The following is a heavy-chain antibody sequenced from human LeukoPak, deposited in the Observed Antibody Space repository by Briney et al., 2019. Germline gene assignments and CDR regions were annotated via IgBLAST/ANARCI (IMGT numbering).Heavy chain of an antibody. CDR1: GGSISSSSYY. D-gene: IGHD3-10*01. J-gene: IGHJ6*03. Sequence: SETLSLTCTVSGGSISSSSYYWSWIRQPAGTGLEWIGRIYTSGSTNYNPSLKSRVTISVDTSKNQFSLKLSSVTAADTAVYYCARATLSIPYYYGSGSYYNYMDVWGKGTTVTISS. V-gene: IGHV4-61*02. CDR3: ARATLSIPYYYGSGSYYNYMDV. CDR2: IYTSGST.